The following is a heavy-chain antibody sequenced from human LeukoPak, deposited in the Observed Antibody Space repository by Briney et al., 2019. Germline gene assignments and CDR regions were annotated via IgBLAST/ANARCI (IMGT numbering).Heavy chain of an antibody. V-gene: IGHV1-18*01. J-gene: IGHJ6*03. Sequence: ASVTVSCKASGYTFTSYGISWVRQAPGQGLERMGWISAYNGNTNYAQKLQGRVTMTTDTSTSTAYMELRSLRSDDTAVYYCARCGRWTWGRIAALEGYYYYMDVWGKGTTVTVSS. CDR1: GYTFTSYG. CDR2: ISAYNGNT. D-gene: IGHD6-13*01. CDR3: ARCGRWTWGRIAALEGYYYYMDV.